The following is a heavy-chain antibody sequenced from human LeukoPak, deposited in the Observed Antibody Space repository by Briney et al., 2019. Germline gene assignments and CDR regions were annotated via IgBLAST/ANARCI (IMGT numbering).Heavy chain of an antibody. CDR3: AKRAYCSSTSCFFDP. CDR1: GFTFSSFS. Sequence: PGGSLRLSCAASGFTFSSFSMNWVRQAPGKGLEWVSAISGSGGSTYYADSVKGRFTISRDNSKNTLYLQMNSLRAEDTAVYYCAKRAYCSSTSCFFDPWGQGTLVTVSS. D-gene: IGHD2-2*01. CDR2: ISGSGGST. V-gene: IGHV3-23*01. J-gene: IGHJ5*02.